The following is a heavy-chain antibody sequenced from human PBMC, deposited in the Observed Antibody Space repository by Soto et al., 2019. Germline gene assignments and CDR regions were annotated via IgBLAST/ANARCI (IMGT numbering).Heavy chain of an antibody. CDR2: IIPIFGTE. D-gene: IGHD3-22*01. J-gene: IGHJ3*02. V-gene: IGHV1-69*01. CDR3: ARGIDSSGPTAFDI. CDR1: GGTFSSYA. Sequence: QVQLVQAGAEVKKPGSSVKVSCKASGGTFSSYAISWVRQAPGQGLEWMGGIIPIFGTENYAQKFQGRVTNTADEYTSTAYMELSSLRTEDTAVYYCARGIDSSGPTAFDIWGQGTLVTVSS.